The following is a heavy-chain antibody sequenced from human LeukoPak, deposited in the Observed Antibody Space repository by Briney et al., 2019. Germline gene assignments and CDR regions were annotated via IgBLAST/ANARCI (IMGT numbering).Heavy chain of an antibody. J-gene: IGHJ4*02. CDR3: ARDFTSSGWSFPFDY. Sequence: GGSLRLSCAASGFTFNTYGMHWVRQAPGKGLEYVSAISSNGGSTYYANSVKGRFTISRDNSKNTLYLQMGSLRAEDMAVHYCARDFTSSGWSFPFDYWGQGTLVTVSS. CDR2: ISSNGGST. V-gene: IGHV3-64*01. CDR1: GFTFNTYG. D-gene: IGHD6-19*01.